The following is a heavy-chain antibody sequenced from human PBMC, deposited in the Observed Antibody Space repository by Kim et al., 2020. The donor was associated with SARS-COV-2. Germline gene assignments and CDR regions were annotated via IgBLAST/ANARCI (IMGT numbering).Heavy chain of an antibody. CDR3: TSRPTYYDFWSGQRYSNDY. V-gene: IGHV3-15*01. Sequence: GGSLRLSCAASGFTFSNAWMSWVRQAPGKGLEWVGRIKSKTDGGTTDYAAPVKGRFTISRDDSKNTLYLQMNSLKTEDTAVYYCTSRPTYYDFWSGQRYSNDYWGQGTLVTVSS. D-gene: IGHD3-3*01. CDR1: GFTFSNAW. CDR2: IKSKTDGGTT. J-gene: IGHJ4*02.